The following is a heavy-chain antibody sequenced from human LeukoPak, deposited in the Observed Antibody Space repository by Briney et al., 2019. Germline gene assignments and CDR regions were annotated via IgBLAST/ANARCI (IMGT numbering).Heavy chain of an antibody. Sequence: TSETLSLTCTVLGGSISTYYWSWIRQPAGKGLEWIGRIYTSGDTNYNPSLKSRVTMSIATSKNQFSLNLSSVTAADTAMYYCARGHIAVAGSDYWGQGILVTVSS. CDR1: GGSISTYY. CDR3: ARGHIAVAGSDY. J-gene: IGHJ4*02. D-gene: IGHD6-13*01. CDR2: IYTSGDT. V-gene: IGHV4-4*07.